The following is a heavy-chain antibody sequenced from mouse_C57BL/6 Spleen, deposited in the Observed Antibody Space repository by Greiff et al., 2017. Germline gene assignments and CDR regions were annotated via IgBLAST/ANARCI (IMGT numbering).Heavy chain of an antibody. J-gene: IGHJ4*01. Sequence: QVQLQQPGAELVKPGASVKLSCKASGYTFTSYWMHWVKQRPGQGLEWIGMIHPNSGSTNYNEKFKSKATLTVDKPSSTAYMQLSSLTSEDSAVYYCARSYDYPLDYWGQGTSVTVSS. CDR2: IHPNSGST. CDR3: ARSYDYPLDY. D-gene: IGHD2-4*01. CDR1: GYTFTSYW. V-gene: IGHV1-64*01.